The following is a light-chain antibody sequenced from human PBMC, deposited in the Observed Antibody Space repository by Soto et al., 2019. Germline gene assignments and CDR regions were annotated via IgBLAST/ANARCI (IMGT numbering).Light chain of an antibody. V-gene: IGKV3-20*01. Sequence: EIVLTQSPFTLSASRGEGVNLXWRASQSVSSDYLAWYQQKPGQAPRLLIYGATSRATGSPDRFSGSGSGTDFTLTISRVEPEDFAVYYCQQYGGSPTFGQGTKVDIK. CDR2: GAT. CDR3: QQYGGSPT. J-gene: IGKJ1*01. CDR1: QSVSSDY.